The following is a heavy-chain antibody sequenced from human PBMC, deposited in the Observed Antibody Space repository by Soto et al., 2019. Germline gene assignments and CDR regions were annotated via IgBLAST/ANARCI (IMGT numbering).Heavy chain of an antibody. CDR3: ARGGYSSSWSFDY. Sequence: QVQLQQWGAGLLKPSETLSLTCAVYGGSFSGYYWSWIRQPPGKGLEWIGEINHSGSTNYNPSLKSRVTISVDTSKNQFSRKLSSVTAADTAVYYCARGGYSSSWSFDYWGQGTLVTVSS. CDR1: GGSFSGYY. J-gene: IGHJ4*02. V-gene: IGHV4-34*01. CDR2: INHSGST. D-gene: IGHD6-13*01.